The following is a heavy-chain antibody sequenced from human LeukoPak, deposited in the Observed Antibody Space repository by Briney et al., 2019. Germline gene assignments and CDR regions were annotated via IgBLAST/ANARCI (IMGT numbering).Heavy chain of an antibody. Sequence: GGSLRLSCAASGFTFSSYAMSWVRQAPGKGLEWVSAISGSGGSTYYADSVKGRFTISRDNSENTLYLQMNSLRAEDTAVYYCAKVVHIVVVTALYYFDYWGQGTLVTVSS. CDR2: ISGSGGST. J-gene: IGHJ4*02. V-gene: IGHV3-23*01. CDR3: AKVVHIVVVTALYYFDY. D-gene: IGHD2-21*02. CDR1: GFTFSSYA.